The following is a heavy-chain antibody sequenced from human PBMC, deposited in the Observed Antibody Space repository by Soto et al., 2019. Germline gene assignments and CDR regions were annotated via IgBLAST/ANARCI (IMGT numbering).Heavy chain of an antibody. CDR2: INHSGST. D-gene: IGHD2-2*01. CDR3: ASLPAAMSYYYYGMDV. Sequence: QVQLQQWGAGLLKPSETLSLTCAVYGGSFSGYYWSWIRQPPGKGLEWIGEINHSGSTNYNPSLKSRVNISVDTSKNQFSLKLSSVTAADTAVYYCASLPAAMSYYYYGMDVWGQGTTVTVSS. CDR1: GGSFSGYY. V-gene: IGHV4-34*01. J-gene: IGHJ6*02.